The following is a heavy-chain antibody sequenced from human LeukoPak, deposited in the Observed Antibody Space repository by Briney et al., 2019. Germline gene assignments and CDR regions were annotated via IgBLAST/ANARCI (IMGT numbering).Heavy chain of an antibody. D-gene: IGHD3-16*02. Sequence: SVKVSCKASGGTFSSYAISWVRQAPGQGLEWMGRIIPIFGTANYAQKFQGRVTITTDESTSTAYMELSSLRSEDTAVYYCVRDGVDDYVWGSYQVNPWGQGTLVTVSS. J-gene: IGHJ5*02. CDR2: IIPIFGTA. CDR1: GGTFSSYA. V-gene: IGHV1-69*05. CDR3: VRDGVDDYVWGSYQVNP.